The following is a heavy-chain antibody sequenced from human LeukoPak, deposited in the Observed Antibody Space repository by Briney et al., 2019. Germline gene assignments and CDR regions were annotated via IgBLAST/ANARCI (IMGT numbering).Heavy chain of an antibody. J-gene: IGHJ4*02. CDR3: ARRVGSYEYFDY. Sequence: GASLKISCKGSGYDFTTYWIAWVLQMPGQGPEWIGIIYPGDSDTRYSPSFQGQVTISADKSIRTAYLQWSSLKASDTAMYYCARRVGSYEYFDYWGQGTLVTVSS. CDR2: IYPGDSDT. CDR1: GYDFTTYW. V-gene: IGHV5-51*01. D-gene: IGHD3-10*01.